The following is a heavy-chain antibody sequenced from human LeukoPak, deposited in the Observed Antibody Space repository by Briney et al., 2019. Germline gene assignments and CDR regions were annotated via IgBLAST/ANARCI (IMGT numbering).Heavy chain of an antibody. CDR1: GGTFSSYA. D-gene: IGHD3-3*01. Sequence: SVKVSCKASGGTFSSYAISWVRQAPGQGLEWMGRIIPIFGTANYAQKLQGRVTMTTDTSTSTAYMELRSLRSDDTAVYYCARDEADFWRPSDYWGQGTLVTVSS. CDR2: IIPIFGTA. J-gene: IGHJ4*02. CDR3: ARDEADFWRPSDY. V-gene: IGHV1-69*05.